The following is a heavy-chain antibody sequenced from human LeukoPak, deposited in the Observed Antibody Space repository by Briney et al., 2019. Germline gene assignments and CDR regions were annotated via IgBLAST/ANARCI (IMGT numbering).Heavy chain of an antibody. J-gene: IGHJ6*04. CDR3: ARDGVVVPAAMREEKYYYYYGMDV. D-gene: IGHD2-2*01. CDR2: INPSGGST. CDR1: GYTFTSYY. V-gene: IGHV1-46*01. Sequence: ASVKVSCKASGYTFTSYYMHWVRQAPGQGLEWMGIINPSGGSTSYAQKFQGRVTMTRETSTSTVYMELSSLRSEDTAVYYCARDGVVVPAAMREEKYYYYYGMDVWGKGTTVTVSS.